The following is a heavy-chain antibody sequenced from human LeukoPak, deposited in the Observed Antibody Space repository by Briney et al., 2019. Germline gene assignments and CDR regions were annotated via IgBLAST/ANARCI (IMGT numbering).Heavy chain of an antibody. CDR2: ISAHNGNT. CDR3: ARGYDYGDYVGDFDY. V-gene: IGHV1-18*01. D-gene: IGHD4-17*01. J-gene: IGHJ4*02. Sequence: GASVEVSCKASGYTFTNYGFSWVRQAPGQGLEWMGWISAHNGNTNYAQKLQGRVTITTDTSTSTAYMDLRGLRSDDTAVYFCARGYDYGDYVGDFDYWGQGTLVTVSS. CDR1: GYTFTNYG.